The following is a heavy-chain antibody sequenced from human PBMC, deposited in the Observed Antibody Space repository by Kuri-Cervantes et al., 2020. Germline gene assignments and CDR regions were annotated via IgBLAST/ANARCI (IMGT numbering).Heavy chain of an antibody. CDR3: ARVGFDGLWFGELAHFDY. CDR2: INNSGHT. Sequence: SETLSLTCTVAGGCISSRIYYWGWIRQPPGKGLEWIGTINNSGHTYNNPSLKNRVTMSVDTSKNQFSLKVTSVTAADTAVYYCARVGFDGLWFGELAHFDYWGQGSLVTVSS. J-gene: IGHJ4*02. CDR1: GGCISSRIYY. V-gene: IGHV4-39*07. D-gene: IGHD3-10*01.